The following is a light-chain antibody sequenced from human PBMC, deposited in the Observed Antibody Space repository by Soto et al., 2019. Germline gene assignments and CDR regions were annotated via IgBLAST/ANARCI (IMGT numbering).Light chain of an antibody. Sequence: EIVLTQSPGTLSLSPGERATLSCRASQSVSSNNLAWYQQRPGQAPRVVIYGASTRATGIPERFSGSGSGTDFTLTISRLEPEDFAVYYCQQRQNWPPLTFGGGSVVEIK. CDR2: GAS. V-gene: IGKV3D-20*02. CDR3: QQRQNWPPLT. J-gene: IGKJ4*01. CDR1: QSVSSNN.